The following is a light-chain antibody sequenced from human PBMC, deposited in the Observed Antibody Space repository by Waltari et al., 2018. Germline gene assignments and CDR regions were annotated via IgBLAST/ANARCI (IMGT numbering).Light chain of an antibody. CDR1: QSLLHSNGYNY. Sequence: DIVLTQTPLSLPVTHGEPASISCRPGQSLLHSNGYNYLDWYLQKPGQSPQVVVFLGSRRASGVPDRISGSGSGTEFILRITRVEAADVGIYHCMQTLQTPYTFGQGTKLEI. J-gene: IGKJ2*01. CDR3: MQTLQTPYT. V-gene: IGKV2-28*01. CDR2: LGS.